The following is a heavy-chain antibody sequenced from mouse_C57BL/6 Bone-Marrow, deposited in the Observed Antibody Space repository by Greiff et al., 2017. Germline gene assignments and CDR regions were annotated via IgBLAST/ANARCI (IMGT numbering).Heavy chain of an antibody. D-gene: IGHD6-1*01. CDR1: GYTFTSYW. J-gene: IGHJ3*01. Sequence: QVQLQQPGAELVKPGASVKMSCKASGYTFTSYWITWVKQRPGQGLEWIGDIYPGSGSTNYNEKFQSKATLTVDTSSSTAYMQRSSLTSEDSAVYYCAREPPWFAYWGQGTLVTVSA. CDR3: AREPPWFAY. CDR2: IYPGSGST. V-gene: IGHV1-55*01.